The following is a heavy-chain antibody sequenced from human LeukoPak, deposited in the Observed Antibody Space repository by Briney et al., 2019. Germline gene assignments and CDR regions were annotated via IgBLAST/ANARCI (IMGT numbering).Heavy chain of an antibody. CDR3: ARGGIQLWFPDAFDI. D-gene: IGHD5-18*01. J-gene: IGHJ3*02. Sequence: PGGSLRLSCAASGFTFSSYWMSWVRQAPGKGLEWVANIKQDGSEKYYVDSVKGRFTISRDNSKNTLYLQMGSLRAEDMAVYYCARGGIQLWFPDAFDIWGQGTMVTVSS. CDR2: IKQDGSEK. V-gene: IGHV3-7*01. CDR1: GFTFSSYW.